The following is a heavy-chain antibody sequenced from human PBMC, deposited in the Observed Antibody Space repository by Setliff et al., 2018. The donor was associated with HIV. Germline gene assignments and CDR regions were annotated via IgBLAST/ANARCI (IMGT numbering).Heavy chain of an antibody. CDR3: AREGGYYDSSGYPVGWFDP. D-gene: IGHD3-22*01. J-gene: IGHJ5*02. Sequence: SETLSLTCAVYGGSFSGYYWSWIRQPPGKGLEWIGYIYHSGRTNYNPSLKSRVTISLETSKNQFSLKLRSVTAADTAVYYCAREGGYYDSSGYPVGWFDPWGQGTLVTVSS. CDR2: IYHSGRT. V-gene: IGHV4-59*01. CDR1: GGSFSGYY.